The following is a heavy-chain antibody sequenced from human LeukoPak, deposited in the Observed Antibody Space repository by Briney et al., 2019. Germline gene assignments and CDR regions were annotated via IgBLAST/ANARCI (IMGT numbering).Heavy chain of an antibody. CDR3: ARDGSSGYYYYGMDV. CDR2: INPSGGST. CDR1: GYTVTSYY. J-gene: IGHJ6*02. V-gene: IGHV1-46*01. D-gene: IGHD3-22*01. Sequence: ASVTVSCTASGYTVTSYYMHWVRQAPGQGLEWMGIINPSGGSTSYAQKFQGRVTMSRDTSTSTVYMELSSLRSEDTAVYYCARDGSSGYYYYGMDVWGQGTTVTVAS.